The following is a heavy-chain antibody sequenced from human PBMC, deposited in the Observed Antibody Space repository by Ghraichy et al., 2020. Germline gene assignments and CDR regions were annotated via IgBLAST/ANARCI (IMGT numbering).Heavy chain of an antibody. CDR1: GFTFSRYA. Sequence: GESLNISCAASGFTFSRYAMSWVRQAPGKGLEWVSAISGSGGSTYYADSVKGRFTISRDNSKNTLYLQMNSLRAEDTAVYYCAKTLGGGEWGQGTLVTVSS. CDR3: AKTLGGGE. J-gene: IGHJ4*02. CDR2: ISGSGGST. V-gene: IGHV3-23*01. D-gene: IGHD3-10*01.